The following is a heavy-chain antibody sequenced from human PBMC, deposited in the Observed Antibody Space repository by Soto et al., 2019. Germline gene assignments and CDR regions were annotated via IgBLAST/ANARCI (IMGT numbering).Heavy chain of an antibody. CDR2: INSDGSST. Sequence: GGSLRLSCAASGFTFSSYWMHWVRQAPGKGLVWVSRINSDGSSTSYADSVKGRFTISRDNAKNTLYLQMNSLGAEDTAVYYCARFDPARFGSDYWGQGTLVTVSS. V-gene: IGHV3-74*01. CDR1: GFTFSSYW. J-gene: IGHJ4*02. D-gene: IGHD3-10*01. CDR3: ARFDPARFGSDY.